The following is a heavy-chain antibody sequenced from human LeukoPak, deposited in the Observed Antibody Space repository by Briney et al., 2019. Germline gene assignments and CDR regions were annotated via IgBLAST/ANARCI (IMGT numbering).Heavy chain of an antibody. Sequence: GGSLRLSCTASGFTFSSFAMSWVRQAPGKGLEWVSVIYSGGSTYYADSVKGRFTISRDNSKNTLYLQMNSLRAEDTAVYYCAREPNYYDSSGYRGYGMDVWGQGTTVTVSS. CDR2: IYSGGST. J-gene: IGHJ6*02. D-gene: IGHD3-22*01. CDR1: GFTFSSFA. V-gene: IGHV3-53*01. CDR3: AREPNYYDSSGYRGYGMDV.